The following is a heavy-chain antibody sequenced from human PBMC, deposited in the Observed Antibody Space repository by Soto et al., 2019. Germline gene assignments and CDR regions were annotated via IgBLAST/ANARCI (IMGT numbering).Heavy chain of an antibody. V-gene: IGHV3-48*03. CDR3: TKEKSVINSGSDAFDI. J-gene: IGHJ3*02. CDR2: ISISGGTI. D-gene: IGHD5-12*01. Sequence: SGGSLRLSCAASGFTVSSYEMDWVRQAPGKGLEWVAYISISGGTIYYGDSVEGRFTISRDNADNSLYLQMNSLRAEDTAVYYCTKEKSVINSGSDAFDIWGRGTVVTVSS. CDR1: GFTVSSYE.